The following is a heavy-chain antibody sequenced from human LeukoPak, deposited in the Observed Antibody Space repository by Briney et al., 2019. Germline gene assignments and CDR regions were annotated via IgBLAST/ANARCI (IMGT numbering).Heavy chain of an antibody. CDR3: AKDRAAVDAFDI. D-gene: IGHD6-13*01. CDR2: ISPNSGDT. CDR1: GYTFTSNY. Sequence: ASVKVSCKAFGYTFTSNYIHWVRQAPGQGLEWMGWISPNSGDTKYAQKFQGRVTMTRDTSISTVYMDLSSLRSEDTAMYYCAKDRAAVDAFDIWGQGTMVTVSS. V-gene: IGHV1-2*02. J-gene: IGHJ3*02.